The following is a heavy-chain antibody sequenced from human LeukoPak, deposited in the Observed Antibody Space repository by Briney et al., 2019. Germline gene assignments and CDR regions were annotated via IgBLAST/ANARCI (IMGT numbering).Heavy chain of an antibody. CDR2: IYYSGST. Sequence: PSETLSLTCTVSGYSISSGYYWSWIRQPPGKGLEWIGYIYYSGSTNYNPSLKSRVTISVDTSKNQFSLKLSSVTAADTAVYYCARRARDAFDIWGQGTMVTVSS. V-gene: IGHV4-61*01. J-gene: IGHJ3*02. CDR1: GYSISSGYY. CDR3: ARRARDAFDI.